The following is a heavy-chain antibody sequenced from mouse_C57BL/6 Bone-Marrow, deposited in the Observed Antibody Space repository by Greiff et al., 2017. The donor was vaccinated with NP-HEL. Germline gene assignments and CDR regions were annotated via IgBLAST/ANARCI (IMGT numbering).Heavy chain of an antibody. CDR2: ILPGSGST. V-gene: IGHV1-9*01. J-gene: IGHJ1*03. D-gene: IGHD4-1*02. CDR3: AQLGAYWYFDV. CDR1: GYTFTGYW. Sequence: QVQLQQSGAELMKPGASVKLSCKATGYTFTGYWIEWVKQRPGHGLEWIGEILPGSGSTNYNEKFKGKATFTADTSSNTAYIQLSSLTTEDSAIYYCAQLGAYWYFDVWGTGTTVTVSS.